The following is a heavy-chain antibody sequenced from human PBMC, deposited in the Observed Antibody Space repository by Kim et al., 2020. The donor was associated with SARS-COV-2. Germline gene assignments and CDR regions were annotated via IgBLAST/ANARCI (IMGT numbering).Heavy chain of an antibody. V-gene: IGHV1-18*01. D-gene: IGHD2-8*02. CDR3: ARGQVVYAIPYDF. CDR1: GYTFTTHA. Sequence: ASVKVSCKASGYTFTTHAISWVRQAPGQGLEWMGWISINNGNTNYAQKFQGRVTMTTDTSTSTAYMELRSLRSDDTAVYYCARGQVVYAIPYDFWGQGTLVTVSS. J-gene: IGHJ4*02. CDR2: ISINNGNT.